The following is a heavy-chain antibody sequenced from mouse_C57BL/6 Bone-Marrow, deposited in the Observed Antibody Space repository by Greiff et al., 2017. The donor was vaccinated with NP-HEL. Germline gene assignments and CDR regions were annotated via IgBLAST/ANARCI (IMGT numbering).Heavy chain of an antibody. CDR1: GYTFTSYW. V-gene: IGHV1-69*01. Sequence: QVQLQQPGAELVMPGASVKLSCKASGYTFTSYWMHWVKQRPGQGLEWIGEIDPSDSYTNYNQKFKRKSTLTVDKSSSTAYMQLSSLTSEDSAVYYCARYGSIPFDYWGQGTTLTVSS. CDR3: ARYGSIPFDY. D-gene: IGHD1-1*01. CDR2: IDPSDSYT. J-gene: IGHJ2*01.